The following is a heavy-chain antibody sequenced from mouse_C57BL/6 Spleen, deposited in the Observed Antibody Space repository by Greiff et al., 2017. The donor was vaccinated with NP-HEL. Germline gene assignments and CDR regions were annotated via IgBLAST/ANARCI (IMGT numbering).Heavy chain of an antibody. Sequence: EVQRVESGPELVKPGASVKISCKASGYSFTGYYMNWVKQSPEKSLEWIGEINPSTGGTTYNQKFKAKATLTVDKSSSTAYMQLKSLTSEDSAVYYCARRGVGYAMDYWGQGTSVTVSS. V-gene: IGHV1-42*01. CDR3: ARRGVGYAMDY. CDR2: INPSTGGT. D-gene: IGHD1-1*01. CDR1: GYSFTGYY. J-gene: IGHJ4*01.